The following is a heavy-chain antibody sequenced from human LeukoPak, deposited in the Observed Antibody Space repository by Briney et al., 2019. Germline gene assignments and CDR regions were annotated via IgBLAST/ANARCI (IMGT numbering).Heavy chain of an antibody. Sequence: PGGSLRLSCAASGFTFSSYGMHWVRQAPGKGLEWVAVISYDGSNKYYADSVKGRFTISRDNSKNTLYLQMNSLGAEDTAVYYCAKSGREGATNYWGQGTLVTVSS. CDR2: ISYDGSNK. CDR3: AKSGREGATNY. V-gene: IGHV3-30*18. CDR1: GFTFSSYG. D-gene: IGHD1-26*01. J-gene: IGHJ4*02.